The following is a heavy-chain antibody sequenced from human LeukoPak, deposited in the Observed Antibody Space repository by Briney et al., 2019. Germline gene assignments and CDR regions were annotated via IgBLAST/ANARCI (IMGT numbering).Heavy chain of an antibody. D-gene: IGHD2-2*02. CDR2: INPNSGGT. CDR3: APLFLGYCSSTSCYTGFDY. Sequence: GASVKVSCKASGYTFTGYYMHWVRQAPGQGLEWMGWINPNSGGTNYAQKFQGRVTMTRDTSISTAYMELSRLRSDDTAVYYCAPLFLGYCSSTSCYTGFDYWGQGTLVTVSS. J-gene: IGHJ4*02. CDR1: GYTFTGYY. V-gene: IGHV1-2*02.